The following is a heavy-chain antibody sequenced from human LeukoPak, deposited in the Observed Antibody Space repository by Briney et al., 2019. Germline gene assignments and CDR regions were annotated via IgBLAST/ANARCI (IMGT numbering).Heavy chain of an antibody. CDR3: ASTAWFGP. CDR1: GGSMSTYY. J-gene: IGHJ5*02. V-gene: IGHV4-59*01. Sequence: SETLSLTCTVSGGSMSTYYWSWIRQSPGKGLDWIGHIYYTGTTSYNPSLKSRVSVSIDSSKNQFSLKLDSVTAADTAVYYCASTAWFGPWGQGTLVTVSS. CDR2: IYYTGTT.